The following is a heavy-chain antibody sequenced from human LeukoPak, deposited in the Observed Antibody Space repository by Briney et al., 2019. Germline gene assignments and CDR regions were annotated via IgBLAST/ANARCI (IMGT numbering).Heavy chain of an antibody. CDR1: GGSISSSSYY. Sequence: SETLSLTRTVSGGSISSSSYYWGWIRQPPGKGLEWIGSIYYSGSTYYNPSLKSRVTISVDTSKNQFSLKLSSVTAADPAVYYCARVRSSGWCSFRFDYWGQGTLVTVSS. V-gene: IGHV4-39*07. J-gene: IGHJ4*02. D-gene: IGHD6-19*01. CDR2: IYYSGST. CDR3: ARVRSSGWCSFRFDY.